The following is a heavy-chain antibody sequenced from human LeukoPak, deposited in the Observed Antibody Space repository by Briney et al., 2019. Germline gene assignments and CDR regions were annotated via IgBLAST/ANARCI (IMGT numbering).Heavy chain of an antibody. CDR2: IIPILGIA. V-gene: IGHV1-69*04. D-gene: IGHD6-19*01. CDR3: ARDGSSGWYRLY. J-gene: IGHJ4*02. CDR1: GGTFSKYA. Sequence: SVKVSCKASGGTFSKYAFSWVRQAPGQGLEWMGRIIPILGIANYAQKFQGRVTITADKSTSTAYMELSSLRSEDTAVYYCARDGSSGWYRLYWGQGTLVTVSS.